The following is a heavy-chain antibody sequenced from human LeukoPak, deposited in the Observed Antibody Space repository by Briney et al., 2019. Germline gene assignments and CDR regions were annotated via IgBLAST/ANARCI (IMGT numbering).Heavy chain of an antibody. J-gene: IGHJ4*02. Sequence: ASVKVSCKASGYTIPSYFMHWVRQAPGQGLEWMGRINPSSGGTKYAQKFQGRVTMTRDTSISTAYMELSRLRSDDTAVYYCARGWPTEFDYWGQGTLVTVSS. CDR2: INPSSGGT. CDR3: ARGWPTEFDY. V-gene: IGHV1-2*06. CDR1: GYTIPSYF. D-gene: IGHD2-15*01.